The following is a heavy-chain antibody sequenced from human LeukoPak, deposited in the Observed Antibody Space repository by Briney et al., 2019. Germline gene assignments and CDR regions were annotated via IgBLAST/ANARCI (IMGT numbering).Heavy chain of an antibody. J-gene: IGHJ4*02. Sequence: GGSLRLSCAASGFTFSSYSMNWVRQAPGKGLEWVSSISSGSTYIYYADSVKGRFTISRDNAKNSLYLQMNSLRAEDTAVYYCARAAGYSYDYYFGYWGQGALVTVSS. CDR3: ARAAGYSYDYYFGY. CDR1: GFTFSSYS. D-gene: IGHD5-18*01. CDR2: ISSGSTYI. V-gene: IGHV3-21*01.